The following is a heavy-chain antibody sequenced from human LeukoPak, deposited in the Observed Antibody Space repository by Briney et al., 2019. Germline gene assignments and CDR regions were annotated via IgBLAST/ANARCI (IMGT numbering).Heavy chain of an antibody. D-gene: IGHD3-16*01. J-gene: IGHJ2*01. Sequence: SETLSLACTVSGGSTSSDYWSWIRQSPGKGLEWVGYVYNSGDTGKNPSLKSRVTILLDTSKNQCSLKLTSVSAADTAVYYCARLKLGAYFDLWGRGTLVTVSS. V-gene: IGHV4-59*08. CDR3: ARLKLGAYFDL. CDR1: GGSTSSDY. CDR2: VYNSGDT.